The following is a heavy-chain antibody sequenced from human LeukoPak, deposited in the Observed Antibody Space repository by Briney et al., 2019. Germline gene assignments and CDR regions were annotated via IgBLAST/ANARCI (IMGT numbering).Heavy chain of an antibody. J-gene: IGHJ6*02. D-gene: IGHD3-10*01. Sequence: GRSLRLSCAASGFTVSSNYMSWVRQAPGKGLEWVSVIYSGGDTYYADSVKGRFTISRDNAKNSLYLQMNSLRAEDTAVYYCARAMGLYYYGMDVWGQGTTVTVSS. CDR3: ARAMGLYYYGMDV. V-gene: IGHV3-53*01. CDR2: IYSGGDT. CDR1: GFTVSSNY.